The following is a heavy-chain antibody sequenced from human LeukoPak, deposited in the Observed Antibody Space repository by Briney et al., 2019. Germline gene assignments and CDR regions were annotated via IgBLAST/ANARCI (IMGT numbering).Heavy chain of an antibody. V-gene: IGHV3-49*03. Sequence: GGSLRLSCTASGFTFGDYAMSWFRQAPGKGLEWVGFIKSKPYGETTDYAASVKDRFNISRDDSKRIAYLQMNSLKTEDTAVYYCTRQQWELYYWGQGTLVTVSS. D-gene: IGHD3-10*01. CDR3: TRQQWELYY. J-gene: IGHJ4*02. CDR2: IKSKPYGETT. CDR1: GFTFGDYA.